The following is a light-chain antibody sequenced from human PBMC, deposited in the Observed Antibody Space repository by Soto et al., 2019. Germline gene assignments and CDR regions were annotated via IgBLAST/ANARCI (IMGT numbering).Light chain of an antibody. J-gene: IGKJ4*01. Sequence: ETVLTQSPATLSLSPGERATLSCRASQSISSYLAWYQQKPGQAPRLLIYDASNRATGIPARFSGSGSGTDFTLTISGLEPEDFAVYYCQQYGTSLFTFGGGTRVEIK. CDR2: DAS. CDR1: QSISSY. V-gene: IGKV3-11*01. CDR3: QQYGTSLFT.